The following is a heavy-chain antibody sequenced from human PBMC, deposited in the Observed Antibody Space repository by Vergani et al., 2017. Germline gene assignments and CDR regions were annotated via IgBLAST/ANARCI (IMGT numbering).Heavy chain of an antibody. J-gene: IGHJ4*02. V-gene: IGHV3-47*02. CDR3: AREVQFGSRFADY. CDR1: GFAFSSYV. D-gene: IGHD1-1*01. CDR2: IGTGGDT. Sequence: EDQLVESGGGLVQPGGSLRPSCAASGFAFSSYVLHWVRRAPGKGPEWVSAIGTGGDTYYADSVMGRFTISRDNSKNTLYLQMNSPRAEDTAVYYCAREVQFGSRFADYWGQGTLVTVSS.